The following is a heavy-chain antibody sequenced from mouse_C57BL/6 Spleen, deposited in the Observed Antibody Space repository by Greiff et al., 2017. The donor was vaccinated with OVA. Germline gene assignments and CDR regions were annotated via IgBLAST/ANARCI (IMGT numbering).Heavy chain of an antibody. V-gene: IGHV1-62-2*01. J-gene: IGHJ4*01. D-gene: IGHD1-1*01. CDR3: ARHPSYYGSSYDYYAMDY. CDR2: FYPGSGSI. CDR1: GYTFTEYT. Sequence: VKLMESGAELVKPGASVKLSCKASGYTFTEYTIHWVKQRSGQGLEWIGWFYPGSGSIKYNEKFKDKATLTADKSSSTVYMELSRLTSEDSAVYFCARHPSYYGSSYDYYAMDYWGQGTSVTVSS.